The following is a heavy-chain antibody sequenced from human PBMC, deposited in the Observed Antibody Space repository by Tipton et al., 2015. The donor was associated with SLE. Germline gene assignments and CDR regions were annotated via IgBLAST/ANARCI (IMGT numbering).Heavy chain of an antibody. CDR1: GGSISSYY. CDR2: IYHSGST. D-gene: IGHD6-13*01. Sequence: TLSLTCTVSGGSISSYYWGWIRQPPGKGLEWIGSIYHSGSTYYNPSLKSRVTISVDTSKNQFSLKLSSVTAADTAVYYCARSIAAAVADAFDIWGQGTMVTVSS. CDR3: ARSIAAAVADAFDI. V-gene: IGHV4-38-2*02. J-gene: IGHJ3*02.